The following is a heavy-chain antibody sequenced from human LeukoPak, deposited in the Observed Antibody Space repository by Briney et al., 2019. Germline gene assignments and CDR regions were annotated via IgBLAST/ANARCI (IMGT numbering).Heavy chain of an antibody. CDR2: ISYDGSNK. V-gene: IGHV3-30-3*01. D-gene: IGHD3-10*01. CDR1: GFTFSSYA. J-gene: IGHJ4*02. Sequence: GGSLRLSCAASGFTFSSYAMHWVRQAPGKGLEWVAVISYDGSNKYYADSVKGRFTISRDNPKNTLYLQMNSLRAEDTAVYYCAREAGVTMVRGVIRGGYFDYWGQGTLVTVSS. CDR3: AREAGVTMVRGVIRGGYFDY.